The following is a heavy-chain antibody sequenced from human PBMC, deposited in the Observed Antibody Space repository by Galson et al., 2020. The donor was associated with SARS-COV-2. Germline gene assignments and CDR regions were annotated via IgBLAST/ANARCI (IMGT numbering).Heavy chain of an antibody. J-gene: IGHJ6*02. CDR1: GGSISSGGYY. CDR2: IYYSGST. D-gene: IGHD3-10*01. V-gene: IGHV4-31*03. CDR3: ARGWVTMVRGVRPYYYGMDV. Sequence: SETLSLTCTVSGGSISSGGYYWSWIRQHPGKGLEWIGYIYYSGSTYYNPSLKSRVTISVDTSKNQFSLKLSSVTAADTAVYYCARGWVTMVRGVRPYYYGMDVWGQGTTVTVSS.